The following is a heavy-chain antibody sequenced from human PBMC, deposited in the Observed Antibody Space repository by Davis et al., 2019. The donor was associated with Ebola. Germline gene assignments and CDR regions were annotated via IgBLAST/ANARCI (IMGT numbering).Heavy chain of an antibody. D-gene: IGHD6-19*01. J-gene: IGHJ4*02. CDR3: TSGYSSGWDDY. CDR1: GFTFSGSA. V-gene: IGHV3-73*01. CDR2: IRSKANSYAT. Sequence: GESLKISCAASGFTFSGSAMHWVRQASGKELEWVGRIRSKANSYATAYAASVKGRFTISRDDSKNTAYLQMNSLKTEDTAVYYCTSGYSSGWDDYWGQGTLVTVSS.